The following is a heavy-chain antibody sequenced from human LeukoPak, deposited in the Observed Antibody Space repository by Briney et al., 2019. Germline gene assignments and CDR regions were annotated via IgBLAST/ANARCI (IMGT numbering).Heavy chain of an antibody. Sequence: SVKVSCEASGGTFSSYAISWVRQAPGQGLEWMGRIIPIFGTANYAQKFQGRVTITTDESTSTAYMELSSLRSEDTAVYYCARVTDFWSGKGADFGYWGQGTLVTVSS. CDR1: GGTFSSYA. CDR2: IIPIFGTA. J-gene: IGHJ4*02. CDR3: ARVTDFWSGKGADFGY. D-gene: IGHD3-3*01. V-gene: IGHV1-69*05.